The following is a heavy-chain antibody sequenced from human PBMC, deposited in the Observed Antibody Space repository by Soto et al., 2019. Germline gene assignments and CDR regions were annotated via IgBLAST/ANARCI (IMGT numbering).Heavy chain of an antibody. J-gene: IGHJ6*03. CDR1: GYTFTSYA. CDR2: INAGNGDT. Sequence: QVQLVQSGAEVKKPGASVKVSCKASGYTFTSYAMHWVRQAPGQRLEWMGWINAGNGDTKYSQKFQGRVTITSDTSARTAYMELSSLRSEDTAVYYCARDGRRRYCSGGSCYGDYYYYYMDVWGKGTTVTVSS. V-gene: IGHV1-3*01. CDR3: ARDGRRRYCSGGSCYGDYYYYYMDV. D-gene: IGHD2-15*01.